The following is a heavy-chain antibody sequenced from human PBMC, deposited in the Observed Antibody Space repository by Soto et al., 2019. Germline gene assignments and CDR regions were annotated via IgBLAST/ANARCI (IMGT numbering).Heavy chain of an antibody. J-gene: IGHJ6*02. V-gene: IGHV4-34*01. CDR2: IHHSGST. CDR3: ARGGIVGYYYYYGMDV. D-gene: IGHD1-26*01. Sequence: SETLPFTCVVYGGPFGVYYWSWIRQPPGKGLVWFGEIHHSGSTNHNPSLKSRVTISADTSKNQFSLKLSSVTAADTAVYYCARGGIVGYYYYYGMDVWGQGTTVT. CDR1: GGPFGVYY.